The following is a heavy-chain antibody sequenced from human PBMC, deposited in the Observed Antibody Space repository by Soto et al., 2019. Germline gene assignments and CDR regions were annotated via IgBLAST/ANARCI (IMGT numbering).Heavy chain of an antibody. Sequence: GGSLRLSCAASGCTFSSYSMNWVRQAPGKGLEWVSYISSSSSTIYYADSVKGRLTISRDNAKNSLYLQMNSLRAEDTAVYYCARDCRAATTIYFMDVCGKGTTVTVSS. CDR1: GCTFSSYS. CDR2: ISSSSSTI. CDR3: ARDCRAATTIYFMDV. D-gene: IGHD2-15*01. V-gene: IGHV3-48*01. J-gene: IGHJ6*03.